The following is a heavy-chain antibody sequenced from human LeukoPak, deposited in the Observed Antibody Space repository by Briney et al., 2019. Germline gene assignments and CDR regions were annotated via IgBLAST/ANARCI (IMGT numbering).Heavy chain of an antibody. CDR3: VTERADAFED. J-gene: IGHJ4*02. Sequence: GGSLRLSCAASGFTFSDAWMSWVRQAPGKGLEWVGRIKSKSDGGTTDYAAPVKGRFTISRDDSKSTLFLQMNSLKSEDTAFYYCVTERADAFEDWGQGTLVTVSS. V-gene: IGHV3-15*01. CDR2: IKSKSDGGTT. CDR1: GFTFSDAW. D-gene: IGHD6-19*01.